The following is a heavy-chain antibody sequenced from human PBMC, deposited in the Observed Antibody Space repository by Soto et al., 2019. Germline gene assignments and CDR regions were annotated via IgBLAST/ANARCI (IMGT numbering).Heavy chain of an antibody. Sequence: SETLSLTCTVSGGSISSGGSYWSWIRQHPGKGLEWIEYIYYSGSTYYNPSLKSRVTISVDTSKNQFSLKLSSVTAADTAVYYCARVYDSSGYYFDYWGQGTQVTVSS. CDR1: GGSISSGGSY. J-gene: IGHJ4*02. V-gene: IGHV4-31*03. D-gene: IGHD3-22*01. CDR3: ARVYDSSGYYFDY. CDR2: IYYSGST.